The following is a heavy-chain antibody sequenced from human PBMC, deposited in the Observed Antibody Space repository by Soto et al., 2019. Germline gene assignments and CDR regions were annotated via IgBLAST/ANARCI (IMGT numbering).Heavy chain of an antibody. J-gene: IGHJ4*02. D-gene: IGHD3-22*01. Sequence: PGGSLRLSCAASGFTFSSYWMHWVRQAPGKGLVWVSRINSDGSSISYADSVKGRFTISRDNAKNTLYLQMNSLRVEDTAVYYCARETGYYYGFSDYWGQGTLVTVSS. CDR2: INSDGSSI. CDR3: ARETGYYYGFSDY. V-gene: IGHV3-74*01. CDR1: GFTFSSYW.